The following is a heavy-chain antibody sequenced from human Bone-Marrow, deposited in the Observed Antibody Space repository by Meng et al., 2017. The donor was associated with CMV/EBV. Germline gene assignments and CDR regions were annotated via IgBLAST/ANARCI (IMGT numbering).Heavy chain of an antibody. CDR2: IIPILGIA. CDR1: GGTFSSYA. J-gene: IGHJ6*01. V-gene: IGHV1-69*10. D-gene: IGHD6-6*01. Sequence: SVKVSCKASGGTFSSYAISWVRQAPGQGLEWMGGIIPILGIANYAQKFQGRVTITADKSTSTAYMELSSLRSEDTAVYYCAREYSSSLYYYYGMDVWGQGTTVTFSS. CDR3: AREYSSSLYYYYGMDV.